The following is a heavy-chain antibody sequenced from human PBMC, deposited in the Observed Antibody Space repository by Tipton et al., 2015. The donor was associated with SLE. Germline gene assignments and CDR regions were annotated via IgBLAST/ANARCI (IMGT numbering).Heavy chain of an antibody. J-gene: IGHJ6*02. CDR3: ARSHYDSSGPHYYYYGMDV. Sequence: LVKPTETLTLTCTFSGFSLSTSGMCVSWIRQPPGKALEWLALIDWDDDKYYSTSLKTRLTISKDTSKNQVVLTMTNMDPVDTATYYCARSHYDSSGPHYYYYGMDVWGQGTTVTVSS. V-gene: IGHV2-70*01. CDR1: GFSLSTSGMC. CDR2: IDWDDDK. D-gene: IGHD3-22*01.